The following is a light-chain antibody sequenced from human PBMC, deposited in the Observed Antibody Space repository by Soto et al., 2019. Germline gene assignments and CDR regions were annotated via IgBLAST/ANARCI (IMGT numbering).Light chain of an antibody. CDR1: QDISSY. CDR3: QQYFSYPYT. CDR2: AAA. Sequence: AIRMIQSPSSFSASTGDRVTITCRASQDISSYLAWYQQKVGKAPKLLIYAAATLQRGAPSRFSGSGSGTDFTLTISRLQSEDFATYYCQQYFSYPYTFGQGTKLEI. V-gene: IGKV1-8*01. J-gene: IGKJ2*01.